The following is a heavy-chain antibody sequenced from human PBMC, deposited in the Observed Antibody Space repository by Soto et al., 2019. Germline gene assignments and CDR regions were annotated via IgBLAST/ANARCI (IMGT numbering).Heavy chain of an antibody. D-gene: IGHD3-10*01. J-gene: IGHJ6*02. V-gene: IGHV4-59*01. CDR1: GGSISSYF. CDR2: ISDSGST. CDR3: ARERFSRGSGSFYGMDV. Sequence: SETLSLTCTVSGGSISSYFWSWIRQPPGKGLEWLGYISDSGSTNYNPSLRSRVTISLDTSKNQFSLRLSSVTAADTAVYYCARERFSRGSGSFYGMDVWGQGTTVTVSS.